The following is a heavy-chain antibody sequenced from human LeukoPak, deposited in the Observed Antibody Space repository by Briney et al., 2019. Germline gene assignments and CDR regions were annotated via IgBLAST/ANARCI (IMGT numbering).Heavy chain of an antibody. D-gene: IGHD3-9*01. CDR1: GFTFSSYN. CDR2: ITSSSSTI. V-gene: IGHV3-48*01. Sequence: GGSLRLSCAASGFTFSSYNMNWVRQAPGKGLEWVSYITSSSSTIYYADSVKRRFTISRDNAKSSLYLQMKSLRAEDTAVYYCARADRYYDVFTGKMGDYWGQGTLVTVSS. J-gene: IGHJ4*02. CDR3: ARADRYYDVFTGKMGDY.